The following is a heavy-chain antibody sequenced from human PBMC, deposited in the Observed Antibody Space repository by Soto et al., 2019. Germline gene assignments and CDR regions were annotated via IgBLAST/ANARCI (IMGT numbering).Heavy chain of an antibody. V-gene: IGHV4-59*01. Sequence: SETLSLTSTVSGGSISSYFYICARQPPGKGLVWIGSVYYTGTTDHHPSLKSRVTISVDTSKTQFSLNLRSVTAADTAVYYGVRDLAAVPRAFDYWGRGTLVTVSS. CDR3: VRDLAAVPRAFDY. J-gene: IGHJ4*02. CDR1: GGSISSYF. CDR2: VYYTGTT. D-gene: IGHD6-13*01.